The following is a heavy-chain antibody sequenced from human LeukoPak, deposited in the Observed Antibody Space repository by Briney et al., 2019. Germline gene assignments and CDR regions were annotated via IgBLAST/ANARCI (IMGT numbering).Heavy chain of an antibody. Sequence: SSISYIYYADSVKGRFTISRDNAKNSLYLQMNSLRAEDTAVYYCAKYCSSTSCYGAFDIWGQGTMVTVSS. CDR2: SSISYI. V-gene: IGHV3-21*01. CDR3: AKYCSSTSCYGAFDI. J-gene: IGHJ3*02. D-gene: IGHD2-2*01.